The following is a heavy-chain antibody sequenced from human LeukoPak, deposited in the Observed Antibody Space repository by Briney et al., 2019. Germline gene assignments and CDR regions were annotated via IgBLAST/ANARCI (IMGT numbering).Heavy chain of an antibody. CDR1: GGSISSGGYY. CDR3: ARHGSSGYSFDY. D-gene: IGHD3-22*01. Sequence: SETLSLTCTVSGGSISSGGYYWSWIRQHPGKGLEWIGYIYYSGSTNYNPSLKSRVTISVDTSKNQFSLKLSSVTAADTAVYYCARHGSSGYSFDYWGQGTLVTVSS. CDR2: IYYSGST. V-gene: IGHV4-61*08. J-gene: IGHJ4*02.